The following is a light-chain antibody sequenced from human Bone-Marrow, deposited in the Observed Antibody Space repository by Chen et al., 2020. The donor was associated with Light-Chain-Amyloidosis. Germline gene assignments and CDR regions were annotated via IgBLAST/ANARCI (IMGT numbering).Light chain of an antibody. Sequence: STELTQPPSVSVSPGQTARITCSGDVLSNQYGYWYQQKPSQAPVMLIYKDKERPSGIPERFSGSRSGKTVTLTISGVQAEDEADYYCQTADTTASCRVFGGGTKLTVL. J-gene: IGLJ3*02. CDR2: KDK. V-gene: IGLV3-25*03. CDR3: QTADTTASCRV. CDR1: VLSNQY.